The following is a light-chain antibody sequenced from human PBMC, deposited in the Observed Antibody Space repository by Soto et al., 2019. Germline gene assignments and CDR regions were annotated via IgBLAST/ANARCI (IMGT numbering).Light chain of an antibody. V-gene: IGKV3-20*01. J-gene: IGKJ4*01. Sequence: EIVLTQSPGTLSLSPGERATLSCRASQSVSTSYLAWYHPKPGQAPRLLIYGASSRATGIPDRFSGSGSGADFTLTISRLEPEDFAVYYCQQYGSVPLTFGGGTKVESK. CDR2: GAS. CDR3: QQYGSVPLT. CDR1: QSVSTSY.